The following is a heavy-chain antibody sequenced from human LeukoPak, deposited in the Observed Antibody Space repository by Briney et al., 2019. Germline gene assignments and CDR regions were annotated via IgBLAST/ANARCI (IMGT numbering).Heavy chain of an antibody. J-gene: IGHJ4*02. CDR2: ISPDGGEE. V-gene: IGHV3-30*18. CDR3: AKAAAGSYFDY. Sequence: GGSLRLSCAASGFTFNSNGLHWVRQAPGKGLEWVAVISPDGGEESYGDSVKGRFTISRDNSKDTLYLQMKSLRAEDTAIYYCAKAAAGSYFDYWGQGTLVTVSS. CDR1: GFTFNSNG. D-gene: IGHD6-13*01.